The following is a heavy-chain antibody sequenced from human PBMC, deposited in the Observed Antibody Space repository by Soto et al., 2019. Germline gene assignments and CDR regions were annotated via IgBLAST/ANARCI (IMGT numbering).Heavy chain of an antibody. J-gene: IGHJ4*02. V-gene: IGHV4-30-4*01. CDR3: ARAPFGPNIYFAY. D-gene: IGHD3-3*01. CDR1: SGSISSGDYY. Sequence: SETLSLTCTVSSGSISSGDYYWTRIRQPPGKGLEWIGYIYYSGIIYYNPSLKSRVTISVDTSKNQFSLRLSSVTAADTAVYYCARAPFGPNIYFAYWGQGTLVTVSS. CDR2: IYYSGII.